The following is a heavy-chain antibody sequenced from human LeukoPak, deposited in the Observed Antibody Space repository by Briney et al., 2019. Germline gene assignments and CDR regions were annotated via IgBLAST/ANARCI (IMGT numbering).Heavy chain of an antibody. CDR3: ARLYSSGWYYFDY. D-gene: IGHD6-19*01. CDR2: IYSGGST. V-gene: IGHV3-53*01. Sequence: GGSLRLSCTASGFTVSSNYMSWVRQAPGKGLEWVSVIYSGGSTYYADSVKGRFTISRDNSKNTLYLQMNSLRAEDTAVYYCARLYSSGWYYFDYWGQGTLVTVSS. CDR1: GFTVSSNY. J-gene: IGHJ4*02.